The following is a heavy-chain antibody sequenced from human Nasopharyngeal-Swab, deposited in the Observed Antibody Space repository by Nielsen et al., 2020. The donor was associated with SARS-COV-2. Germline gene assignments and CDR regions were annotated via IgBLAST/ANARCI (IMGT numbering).Heavy chain of an antibody. CDR2: IWYDGSNK. CDR1: GFTFSSYG. Sequence: GGSLRLSCAASGFTFSSYGMHWVRQAPGKELEWVAVIWYDGSNKYYADSVKGRFTISRDNSKNTLYLQMNSLRAEDTAVYYCARDWRRVRMGSVDYGMDVWGQGTTVTVSS. D-gene: IGHD2-15*01. V-gene: IGHV3-33*01. CDR3: ARDWRRVRMGSVDYGMDV. J-gene: IGHJ6*02.